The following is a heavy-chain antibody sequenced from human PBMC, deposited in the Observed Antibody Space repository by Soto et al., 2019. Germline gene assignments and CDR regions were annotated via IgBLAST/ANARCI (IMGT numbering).Heavy chain of an antibody. J-gene: IGHJ4*02. Sequence: ASVKVSCKASGYTFINNYIHWVRQAPGQGLEWMGIINPRGGRTSYAQKFQGRVTVSRDGSKNTLYLQMSSLRAEDTALYYCAKGRGGSGSLTPRVDFWGQG. CDR3: AKGRGGSGSLTPRVDF. V-gene: IGHV1-46*01. D-gene: IGHD3-10*01. CDR1: GYTFINNY. CDR2: INPRGGRT.